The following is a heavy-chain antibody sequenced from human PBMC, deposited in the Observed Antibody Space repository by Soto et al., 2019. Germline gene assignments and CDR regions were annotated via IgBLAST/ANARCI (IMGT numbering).Heavy chain of an antibody. Sequence: GGSLRLSCAASGFTFSNYDMHWVRQGPGKGLEWVAVISYDGRNKYYADSVKGRFTISRDNSKNTLYLQMNSLRTEDTAVYCCAKGAGGRNYYYYYYMDVWGQGTTVTVSS. D-gene: IGHD3-16*01. CDR3: AKGAGGRNYYYYYYMDV. V-gene: IGHV3-30*18. J-gene: IGHJ6*03. CDR1: GFTFSNYD. CDR2: ISYDGRNK.